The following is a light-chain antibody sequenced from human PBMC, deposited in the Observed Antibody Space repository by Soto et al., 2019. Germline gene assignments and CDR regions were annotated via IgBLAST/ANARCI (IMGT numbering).Light chain of an antibody. Sequence: VLTQPASVSGSPGQSITISCTGTNGDVGSYDLVSWYQQYPGKAPKLIIYEVNKRPSGVSNRFSGAKSGNTASLTISGLQTEDEADYDCCSYAGGHTLIFGGGTKLTVL. CDR3: CSYAGGHTLI. CDR1: NGDVGSYDL. V-gene: IGLV2-23*02. CDR2: EVN. J-gene: IGLJ2*01.